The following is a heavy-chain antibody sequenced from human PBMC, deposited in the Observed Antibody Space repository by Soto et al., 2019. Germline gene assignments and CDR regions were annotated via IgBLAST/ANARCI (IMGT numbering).Heavy chain of an antibody. CDR2: VTYSGANT. CDR3: GTPSLATGGYSSFDS. CDR1: GFTFGSYA. D-gene: IGHD1-26*01. J-gene: IGHJ4*02. Sequence: EVQLLESGGGLVQPGGSLRLSCAASGFTFGSYAMSWVRQAPGKGLEWVSLVTYSGANTYYAGSVTGRFTISRDNSRNTLYLQMSSLRVEDTAVYYCGTPSLATGGYSSFDSWGRGTLVTVSS. V-gene: IGHV3-23*01.